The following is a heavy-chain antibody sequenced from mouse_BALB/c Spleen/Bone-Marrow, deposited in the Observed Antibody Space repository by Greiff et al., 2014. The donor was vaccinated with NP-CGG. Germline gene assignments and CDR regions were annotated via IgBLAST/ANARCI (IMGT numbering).Heavy chain of an antibody. CDR3: ARWDYYGYTMDY. Sequence: LEESGASMKISCKASGYSFTGYTMNWVKQSHGKNLEWIGLINPYNGGTSYNQKFKGKATLTVDKSSSTAYMELLSQTSEDSAVYYCARWDYYGYTMDYWGQGTSVTVSS. J-gene: IGHJ4*01. V-gene: IGHV1-26*01. D-gene: IGHD1-1*01. CDR2: INPYNGGT. CDR1: GYSFTGYT.